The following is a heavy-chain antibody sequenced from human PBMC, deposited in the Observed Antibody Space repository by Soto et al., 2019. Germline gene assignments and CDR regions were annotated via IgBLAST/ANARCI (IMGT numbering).Heavy chain of an antibody. Sequence: GDSLKISCKASGYNFTAFWIHWVRQMPGKGLEWLGKIDPSDSYTNYSPSFEGHVTISTDNYITTAYLQWSSLRASDTTLYFCARVHKNWFDSWAQGTMVNVSS. CDR1: GYNFTAFW. CDR3: ARVHKNWFDS. V-gene: IGHV5-10-1*01. J-gene: IGHJ5*01. CDR2: IDPSDSYT.